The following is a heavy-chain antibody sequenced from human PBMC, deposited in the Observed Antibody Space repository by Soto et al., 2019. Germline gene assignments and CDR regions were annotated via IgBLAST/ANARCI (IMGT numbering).Heavy chain of an antibody. CDR3: ATFAGNH. Sequence: SSAASEFTSSGYWMQWARQAPGKGPVWVSDINIDGSTTNYADSVKGRFTMSRDNAKNTLYLQMNSLRFEDTAVYYCATFAGNHWGQGTLVTVSS. J-gene: IGHJ4*02. CDR1: EFTSSGYW. CDR2: INIDGSTT. D-gene: IGHD1-26*01. V-gene: IGHV3-74*01.